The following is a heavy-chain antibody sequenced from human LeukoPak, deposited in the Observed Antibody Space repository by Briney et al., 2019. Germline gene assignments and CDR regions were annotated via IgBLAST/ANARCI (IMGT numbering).Heavy chain of an antibody. D-gene: IGHD3-10*01. CDR1: GYSISSGYY. V-gene: IGHV4-38-2*01. J-gene: IGHJ5*02. CDR2: TYHSGST. Sequence: SETLSLTCAVSGYSISSGYYWGWIRQPPGKGLERIGSTYHSGSTYYNPSLKGRVTISVDTSKNQFSLKLSSVTAADTAVYYCARHEGRPPINWFDPWGQGTLVTVSS. CDR3: ARHEGRPPINWFDP.